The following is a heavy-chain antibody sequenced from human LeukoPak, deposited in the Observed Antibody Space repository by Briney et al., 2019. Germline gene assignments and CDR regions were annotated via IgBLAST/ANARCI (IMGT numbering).Heavy chain of an antibody. CDR3: ARSLDSGYEVEPFDY. D-gene: IGHD5-12*01. Sequence: SETLSLTCAVSGGSISSSNWWSWVRQPPGKGLEWIGEIYHSGSTNYNPSLKSRVTISVDKSKNQFSLKLSSVTAADTAVYYCARSLDSGYEVEPFDYWGQGTLVTVSS. V-gene: IGHV4-4*02. CDR1: GGSISSSNW. CDR2: IYHSGST. J-gene: IGHJ4*02.